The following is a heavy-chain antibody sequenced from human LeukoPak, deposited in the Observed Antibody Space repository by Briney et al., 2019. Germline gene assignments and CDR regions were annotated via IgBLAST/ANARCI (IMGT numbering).Heavy chain of an antibody. Sequence: SETLSLTCTVSGGSISSGGSYWGWIRQPPGKGLEWIGSIYYSGSTYYNPSLKSRVTISVDTSKNQFSLKLSSVTAADTAVYYCAREGNYYDSSGYLWGQGTLVTVSS. D-gene: IGHD3-22*01. CDR3: AREGNYYDSSGYL. CDR2: IYYSGST. V-gene: IGHV4-39*07. J-gene: IGHJ4*02. CDR1: GGSISSGGSY.